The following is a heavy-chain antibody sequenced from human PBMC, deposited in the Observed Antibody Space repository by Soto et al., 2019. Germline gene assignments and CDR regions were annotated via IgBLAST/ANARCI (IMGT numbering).Heavy chain of an antibody. CDR1: GFIFENFG. D-gene: IGHD1-26*01. Sequence: PGGSLRLSCAASGFIFENFGMSWVRQAPGKGLEWISSISGSGFKKYYADFVKGRFTISRDNSKSTVYLELNNLSAEDTAVYHCAKNQGVELVPLATVDWFDPWGQGSVVTVYS. CDR3: AKNQGVELVPLATVDWFDP. J-gene: IGHJ5*02. V-gene: IGHV3-23*01. CDR2: ISGSGFKK.